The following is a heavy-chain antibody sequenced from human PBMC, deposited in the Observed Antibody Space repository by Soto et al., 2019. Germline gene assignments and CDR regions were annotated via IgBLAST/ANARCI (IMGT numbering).Heavy chain of an antibody. Sequence: GGSLRLSCASSGFTFSSYAMSWVRQAPGKGLEWVSAISGSGGSTYYADSVKGRFTISRDNSKNTLYLQMNSLRAEDTAVYYCATDPRTPAARTGNYWGPGTLVTVSS. CDR3: ATDPRTPAARTGNY. D-gene: IGHD6-13*01. V-gene: IGHV3-23*01. CDR1: GFTFSSYA. CDR2: ISGSGGST. J-gene: IGHJ4*02.